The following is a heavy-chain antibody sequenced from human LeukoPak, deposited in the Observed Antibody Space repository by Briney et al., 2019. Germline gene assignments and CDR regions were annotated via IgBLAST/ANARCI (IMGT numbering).Heavy chain of an antibody. CDR3: ARGLRLSPFYYYYGMDV. J-gene: IGHJ6*02. V-gene: IGHV3-7*01. CDR2: IKQDGSEK. Sequence: PGGSLRLSCAASGFTFSSYWMSWVRQAPGKGLEWVANIKQDGSEKYYVDSVKGRFTISRDNAKNSLYLQMNSLRAEDTAVYYCARGLRLSPFYYYYGMDVWGQGPRSPSP. CDR1: GFTFSSYW.